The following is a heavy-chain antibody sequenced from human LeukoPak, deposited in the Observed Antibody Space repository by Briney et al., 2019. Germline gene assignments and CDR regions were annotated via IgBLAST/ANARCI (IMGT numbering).Heavy chain of an antibody. CDR1: GGSISSGGYS. CDR3: ARGGELWYFDY. CDR2: IYHSGST. D-gene: IGHD3-16*01. Sequence: PSETLSLTCAVSGGSISSGGYSCSWIRQPPGKGLEWIGFIYHSGSTYYNPSLKSRVTISIDRSKNQFSLKLSSVTAADTAVYYCARGGELWYFDYWGQGTLVTVSS. J-gene: IGHJ4*02. V-gene: IGHV4-30-2*01.